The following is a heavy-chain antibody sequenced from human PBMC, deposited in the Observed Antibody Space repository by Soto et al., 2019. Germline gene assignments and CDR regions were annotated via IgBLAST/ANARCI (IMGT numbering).Heavy chain of an antibody. Sequence: GASVKVSCKASGGTFSSYTISWVRQAPGQGLVWMGRIIPILGIANYAQKFQGRVTITADKSTSTAYMELSSLRSEDTAVYYCALFLSVAGLHDLFAFPTQRTSDL. D-gene: IGHD6-19*01. V-gene: IGHV1-69*02. CDR2: IIPILGIA. CDR1: GGTFSSYT. J-gene: IGHJ2*01. CDR3: ALFLSVAGLHDLFAFPTQRTSDL.